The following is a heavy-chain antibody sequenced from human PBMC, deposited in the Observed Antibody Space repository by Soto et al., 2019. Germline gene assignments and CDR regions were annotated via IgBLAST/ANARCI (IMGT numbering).Heavy chain of an antibody. CDR1: GFTFSSYG. CDR2: IWYDGSNK. J-gene: IGHJ4*02. CDR3: AREQDSTMAQSFDY. D-gene: IGHD2-15*01. V-gene: IGHV3-33*01. Sequence: QSGGSLRLSCAASGFTFSSYGMHWVRQAPGKGLEWVAVIWYDGSNKDYADSVKGRFTISRDNYNNTLYLKMNSLRAEDTAVYYCAREQDSTMAQSFDYWGQGARVTVSS.